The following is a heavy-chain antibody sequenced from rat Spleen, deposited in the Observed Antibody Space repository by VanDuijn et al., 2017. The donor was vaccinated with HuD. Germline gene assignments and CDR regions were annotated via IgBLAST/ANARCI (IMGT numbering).Heavy chain of an antibody. CDR1: GFSLTTYS. CDR2: VWYDGDT. J-gene: IGHJ2*01. Sequence: QVQLKESGPGLVQPSETLSLICTVSGFSLTTYSVSWVRQPSGKGPEWMGRVWYDGDTAYNSALKSRLSVSRDTSRSQVFLKMNGLQTEDTAMYFCARGSAFFDYWGQGVMVTVSS. CDR3: ARGSAFFDY. V-gene: IGHV2-70*01.